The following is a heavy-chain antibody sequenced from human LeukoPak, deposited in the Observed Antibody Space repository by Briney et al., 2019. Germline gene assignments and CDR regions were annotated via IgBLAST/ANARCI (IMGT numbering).Heavy chain of an antibody. CDR2: INHSGST. CDR1: GGSFSGYY. Sequence: NPSETLSLTCAVYGGSFSGYYWSWIRQPPGKGLEWIGEINHSGSTNYNPSLKSRVTISVDTSKNQFSLKLSSVTAADTAVYYCARSDTYYGSGSYSNWFDPWGQGTLVTVSS. J-gene: IGHJ5*02. V-gene: IGHV4-34*01. D-gene: IGHD3-10*01. CDR3: ARSDTYYGSGSYSNWFDP.